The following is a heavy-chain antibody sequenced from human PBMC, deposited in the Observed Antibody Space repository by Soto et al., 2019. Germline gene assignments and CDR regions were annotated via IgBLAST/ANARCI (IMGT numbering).Heavy chain of an antibody. D-gene: IGHD5-18*01. CDR2: IYSGGST. CDR1: GFTVSSNY. J-gene: IGHJ4*02. V-gene: IGHV3-53*01. CDR3: ARDGDTAMVF. Sequence: PGGSLRLFYVASGFTVSSNYMSWVRQAPGKGLEWVSVIYSGGSTYYADSVKGRFTISRDNSKNTLYLQMNSLRAEDTDVYYCARDGDTAMVFWGQGTLVTVSS.